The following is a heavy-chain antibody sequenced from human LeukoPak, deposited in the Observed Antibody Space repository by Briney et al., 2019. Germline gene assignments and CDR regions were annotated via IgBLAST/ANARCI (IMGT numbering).Heavy chain of an antibody. CDR1: GFTFSSYG. Sequence: GGSLRLSCAASGFTFSSYGMHWVRQAPGKGLEWVAVIWYDGSNKYYADSVKGRFTISRDNSKNTLYLQMNSLRAEDTAVYYCARDPSLGGAARPFDYWGQGTLVTVSS. CDR2: IWYDGSNK. J-gene: IGHJ4*02. V-gene: IGHV3-33*01. CDR3: ARDPSLGGAARPFDY. D-gene: IGHD6-6*01.